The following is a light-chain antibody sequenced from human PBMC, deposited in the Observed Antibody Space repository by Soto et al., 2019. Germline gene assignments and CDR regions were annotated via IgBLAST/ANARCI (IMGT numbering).Light chain of an antibody. J-gene: IGKJ1*01. CDR1: QSLLYSNGYNY. Sequence: DIVMTHSPLSLPVTPGEPASISCRSSQSLLYSNGYNYLDWYLQKPGQSPQLLIYWGSTRASGVPDRFSGSGSGTDFKLEITRVEAEDVGVYYCMQALQTPVTFGQGTKM. CDR2: WGS. CDR3: MQALQTPVT. V-gene: IGKV2-28*01.